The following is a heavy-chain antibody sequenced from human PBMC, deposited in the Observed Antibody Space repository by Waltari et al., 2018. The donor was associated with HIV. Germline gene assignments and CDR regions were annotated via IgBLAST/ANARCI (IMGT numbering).Heavy chain of an antibody. V-gene: IGHV4-34*01. J-gene: IGHJ6*01. CDR2: INHSGSS. CDR1: GGPFSASY. CDR3: ARDSVPSFDYGDYYYYGMDV. Sequence: QVQLQQWGAGLLRPSETLSLTRAAHGGPFSASYLTWTRQPPGKGLEWIGEINHSGSSNYNPSLKSRVTISVDTSKNQFSLRLRSVTAADTAVYYCARDSVPSFDYGDYYYYGMDVWSQGTTVTVSS. D-gene: IGHD4-17*01.